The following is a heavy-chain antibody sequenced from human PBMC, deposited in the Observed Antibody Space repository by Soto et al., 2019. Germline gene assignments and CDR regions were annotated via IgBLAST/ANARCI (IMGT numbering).Heavy chain of an antibody. V-gene: IGHV1-2*02. J-gene: IGHJ4*02. CDR3: ARDLAKGGGSAGFDY. CDR1: GYTFTVYY. Sequence: GASVKVSCKASGYTFTVYYMHWVRQAPGQGREWVGWINPKSGGTMYPQKFQGRVTMTWDTSISTAYMALTRLRSDDTAVYYCARDLAKGGGSAGFDYWGQGTLVTVCS. CDR2: INPKSGGT. D-gene: IGHD1-26*01.